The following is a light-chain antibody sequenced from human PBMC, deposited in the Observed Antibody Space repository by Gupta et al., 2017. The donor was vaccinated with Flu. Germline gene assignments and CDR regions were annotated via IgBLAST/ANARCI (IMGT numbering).Light chain of an antibody. Sequence: QSVLTQPPSASGTPGQRVTISCSGSSSNIGSNYVYWYQQLPRTAPKLLIYRNNQRPSGVPDRFSGSKSGTSASLAISGLRSEDEADYYCAAWDDSLSGQVFGGGTKLTVL. CDR3: AAWDDSLSGQV. CDR1: SSNIGSNY. CDR2: RNN. J-gene: IGLJ3*02. V-gene: IGLV1-47*01.